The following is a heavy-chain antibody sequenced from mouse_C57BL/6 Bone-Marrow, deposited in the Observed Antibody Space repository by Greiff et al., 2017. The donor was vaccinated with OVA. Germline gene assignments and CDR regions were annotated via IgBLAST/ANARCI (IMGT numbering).Heavy chain of an antibody. Sequence: VHLVESGPGLVKPSQSLFLTCSITGFPITSGYYWIWIRQSPGKPLEWMGYITHSGETFYNPSLQSPISITRETSKNQFFLQLNSVTTEDTAMYYCAGDSTGTGWYFDVWGTGTTVTVSS. V-gene: IGHV12-3*01. CDR2: ITHSGET. J-gene: IGHJ1*03. CDR1: GFPITSGYY. CDR3: AGDSTGTGWYFDV. D-gene: IGHD4-1*02.